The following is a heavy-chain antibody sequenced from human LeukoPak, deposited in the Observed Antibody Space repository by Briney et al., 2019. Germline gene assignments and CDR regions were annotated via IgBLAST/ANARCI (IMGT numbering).Heavy chain of an antibody. V-gene: IGHV3-30-3*01. CDR2: ISYDGSNK. J-gene: IGHJ4*02. Sequence: GGSLRLSCAASGFTFSSYARHWVRQAPGKGLEWVAVISYDGSNKYYADSVKGRFTISRDNSKNTLYLQMNSLRAEDTAVYYCARDGEVRGIDYWGQGTLVTVSS. CDR1: GFTFSSYA. D-gene: IGHD3-10*01. CDR3: ARDGEVRGIDY.